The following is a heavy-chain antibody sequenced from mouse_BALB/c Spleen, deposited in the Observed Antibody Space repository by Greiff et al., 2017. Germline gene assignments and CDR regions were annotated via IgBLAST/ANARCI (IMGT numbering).Heavy chain of an antibody. D-gene: IGHD1-1*01. CDR2: ISSGSSTI. V-gene: IGHV5-17*02. J-gene: IGHJ2*01. CDR3: AADYYSSRGYFDY. CDR1: GFTFSSFG. Sequence: EVQVVESGGGLVQPGGSRKLSCAASGFTFSSFGMHWVRQAPEKGLEWVAYISSGSSTIYYADTVKGRFTISRDNPKNTLFLQMTSLRSEDTAMYYCAADYYSSRGYFDYWGQGTTLTVSS.